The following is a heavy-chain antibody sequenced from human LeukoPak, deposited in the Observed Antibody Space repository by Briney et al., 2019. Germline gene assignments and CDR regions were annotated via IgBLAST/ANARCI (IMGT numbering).Heavy chain of an antibody. D-gene: IGHD6-19*01. CDR2: IYSTGGK. CDR3: ARGSDGWFAFDY. V-gene: IGHV3-66*01. Sequence: AGGSLRLSCAASEFTVSSNYMTWVRQAPGNGLEWVSIIYSTGGKYYADSVKGRFTISRDNSKHTLYLQMNSLRAEDTAVYYCARGSDGWFAFDYWGQGILVTVSS. J-gene: IGHJ4*02. CDR1: EFTVSSNY.